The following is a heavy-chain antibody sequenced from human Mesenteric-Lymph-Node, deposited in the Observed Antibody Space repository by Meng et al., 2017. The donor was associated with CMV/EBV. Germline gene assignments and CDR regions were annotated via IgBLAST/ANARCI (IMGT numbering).Heavy chain of an antibody. D-gene: IGHD5-12*01. CDR3: ARDPGLYSGYDRYYYGMDV. V-gene: IGHV3-66*02. CDR1: GFTVSSNY. CDR2: IYSGGST. J-gene: IGHJ6*02. Sequence: GGSLRPSCAASGFTVSSNYMSWVRQAPGKGLEWVSVIYSGGSTYYADSVKGRFTISRDNSKNTLYLQMNSLRVEDTAVYYCARDPGLYSGYDRYYYGMDVWGQGTTVTVSS.